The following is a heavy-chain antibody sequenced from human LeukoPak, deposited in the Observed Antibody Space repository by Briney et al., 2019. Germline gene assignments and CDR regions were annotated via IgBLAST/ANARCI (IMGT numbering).Heavy chain of an antibody. CDR2: TTSSSSYI. CDR1: GFTLSSYN. Sequence: GGSLRLSCAASGFTLSSYNMNWVRQAPGKGLEWVSSTTSSSSYIYYADSVKGRFTISRDNDKNSLYLQMNSLRTEDTAVYYCAELGITMIGGVWGKGTTVTISS. J-gene: IGHJ6*04. V-gene: IGHV3-21*06. CDR3: AELGITMIGGV. D-gene: IGHD3-10*02.